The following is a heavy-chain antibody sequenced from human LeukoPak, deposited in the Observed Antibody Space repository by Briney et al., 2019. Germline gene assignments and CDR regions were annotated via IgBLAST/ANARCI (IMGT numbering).Heavy chain of an antibody. V-gene: IGHV3-48*01. D-gene: IGHD3-3*01. J-gene: IGHJ4*02. Sequence: GGSLRLSCAASGFTFSSYSMNWVRQAPGKGLEWVSYISSSSSTIYYADSVKGRFTISRDNAKNSLYLQMNSLRAEDTAVYYCARDPDFSYWSGYYTADHKDYFDYWGQGTLVTVSS. CDR1: GFTFSSYS. CDR2: ISSSSSTI. CDR3: ARDPDFSYWSGYYTADHKDYFDY.